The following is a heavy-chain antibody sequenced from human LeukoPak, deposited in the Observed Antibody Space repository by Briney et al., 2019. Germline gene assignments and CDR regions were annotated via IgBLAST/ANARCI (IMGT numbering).Heavy chain of an antibody. V-gene: IGHV1-2*02. CDR3: ARGGCSGGSCYRWFDP. CDR1: VYTFTGYY. Sequence: GASVKVSCKASVYTFTGYYMHWVRQAPGQGLEWMGWINPNSGGTNYAQKFQGRVTMTRDTSISTAYMELSRLRSDDTAVYYCARGGCSGGSCYRWFDPWGQGTLVTVSS. J-gene: IGHJ5*02. D-gene: IGHD2-15*01. CDR2: INPNSGGT.